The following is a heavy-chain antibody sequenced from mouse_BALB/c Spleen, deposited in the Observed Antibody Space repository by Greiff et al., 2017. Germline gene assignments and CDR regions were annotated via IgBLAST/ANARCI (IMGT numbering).Heavy chain of an antibody. CDR3: ARNYGYGYDAMDY. CDR1: GFSLTSYG. Sequence: QVQLKESGPGLVQPSQSLSITCTVSGFSLTSYGVHWVRQSPGKGLEWLGVIWSGGSTDYNAAFISRLSISKDNSKSQVFFKMNSLQANDTAIYYCARNYGYGYDAMDYWGQGTSVTVSS. CDR2: IWSGGST. D-gene: IGHD1-2*01. J-gene: IGHJ4*01. V-gene: IGHV2-2*02.